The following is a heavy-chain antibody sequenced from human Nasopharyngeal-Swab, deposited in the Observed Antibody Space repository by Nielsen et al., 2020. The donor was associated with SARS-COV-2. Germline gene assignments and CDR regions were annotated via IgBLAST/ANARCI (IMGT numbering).Heavy chain of an antibody. V-gene: IGHV1-46*01. CDR3: ARVQGADFWSGYYSRWFDP. Sequence: ASVKVSCKASGYTFTSYYMHWVRQAPGQGLEWMGIINPSGGSTSYAQKFQGRVTMTRDTSTSTVYMELSSLRSEDTAVYYCARVQGADFWSGYYSRWFDPWGQGTLVTVSS. D-gene: IGHD3-3*01. CDR2: INPSGGST. J-gene: IGHJ5*02. CDR1: GYTFTSYY.